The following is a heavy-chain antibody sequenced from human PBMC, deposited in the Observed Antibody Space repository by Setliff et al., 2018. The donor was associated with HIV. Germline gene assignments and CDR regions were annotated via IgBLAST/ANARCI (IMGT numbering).Heavy chain of an antibody. CDR3: SRGQGCGGGCHYAFEM. CDR2: IYHSGNT. Sequence: PSETLSLTCAVSGYSPSTASSWGWIRLPPGKGLECIGSIYHSGNTYYMPSLQSRVTIAVDMSKNQISLNLNSVTAAVTAVYYCSRGQGCGGGCHYAFEMWGQGTMVTVSS. V-gene: IGHV4-38-2*01. J-gene: IGHJ3*02. CDR1: GYSPSTASS. D-gene: IGHD2-21*02.